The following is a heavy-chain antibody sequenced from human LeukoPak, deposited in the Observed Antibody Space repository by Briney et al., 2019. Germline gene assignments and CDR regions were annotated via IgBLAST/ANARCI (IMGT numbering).Heavy chain of an antibody. CDR3: ARESPRYYDFWSGYPIGVMDV. V-gene: IGHV4-30-2*01. CDR1: GGSISSGGCY. Sequence: SQTLSLTCTVSGGSISSGGCYWCWLRQPPGRGLEWVGYIYHSWGTYYNPSLKSRVTISVDRSKNHFSLKLSSVTASDTALYYCARESPRYYDFWSGYPIGVMDVWGKGTTVTVSS. CDR2: IYHSWGT. D-gene: IGHD3-3*01. J-gene: IGHJ6*04.